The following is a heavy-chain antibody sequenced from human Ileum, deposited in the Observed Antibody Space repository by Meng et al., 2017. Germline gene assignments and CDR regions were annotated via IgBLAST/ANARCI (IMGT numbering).Heavy chain of an antibody. CDR2: IHHSGST. CDR1: GGPNSTSDW. Sequence: QLRLQGARPRLHKPSATLSLTCAVSGGPNSTSDWWSWVRQPPGKGLEWIGEIHHSGSTNYNPSLKSRVTISVDKSKNQFSLKLNSVTAADTAVYYCAREWSGSYRHFDYWGQGTLVTVSS. CDR3: AREWSGSYRHFDY. D-gene: IGHD1-26*01. J-gene: IGHJ4*02. V-gene: IGHV4-4*02.